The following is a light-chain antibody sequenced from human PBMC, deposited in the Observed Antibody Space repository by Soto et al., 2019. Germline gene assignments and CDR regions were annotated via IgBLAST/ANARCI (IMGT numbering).Light chain of an antibody. CDR1: QSISTW. CDR2: KAS. V-gene: IGKV1-5*03. CDR3: QQYDTYTGA. J-gene: IGKJ1*01. Sequence: DIQMTQSPSTLSASVGDRVTITCRASQSISTWLAWYQQKPGKVPKLLIYKASSLQSGVPSRFSGSGSGTEFTLTISSLQPDDFATDYCQQYDTYTGAFGQGTKVEIK.